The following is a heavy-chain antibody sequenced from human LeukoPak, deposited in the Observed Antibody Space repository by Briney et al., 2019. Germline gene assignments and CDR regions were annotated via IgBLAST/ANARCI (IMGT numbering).Heavy chain of an antibody. Sequence: GRCLRLSCAASGFTFSNYAMHWVRQAPGKGREGVAVISYDGSNKHYAGTVKARLTISRDSSKNTLYLQLNSRGAEDTGVYYCARVHYGSGSYCDYWGQGTLVTVSS. CDR2: ISYDGSNK. V-gene: IGHV3-30*04. D-gene: IGHD3-10*01. CDR3: ARVHYGSGSYCDY. CDR1: GFTFSNYA. J-gene: IGHJ4*02.